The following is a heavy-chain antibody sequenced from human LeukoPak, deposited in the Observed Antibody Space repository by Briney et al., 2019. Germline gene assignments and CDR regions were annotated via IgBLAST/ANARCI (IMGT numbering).Heavy chain of an antibody. CDR2: IYYSGST. CDR3: ARQWVPLYDFWSGYYKAFDY. D-gene: IGHD3-3*01. CDR1: GGSISSGSYY. Sequence: PSQTLSLTCTVSGGSISSGSYYWGWIRQPPGKGLEWIGSIYYSGSTYYNPSLKSRVTISVDTSKNQFSLKLSSVTAADTAVYYCARQWVPLYDFWSGYYKAFDYWGQGTLVTVSS. V-gene: IGHV4-39*01. J-gene: IGHJ4*02.